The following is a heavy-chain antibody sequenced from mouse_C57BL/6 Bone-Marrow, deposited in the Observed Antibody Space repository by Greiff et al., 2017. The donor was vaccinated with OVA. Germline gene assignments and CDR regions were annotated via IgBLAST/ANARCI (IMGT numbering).Heavy chain of an antibody. V-gene: IGHV1-72*01. CDR3: ARSQPIYYDYDWFAY. D-gene: IGHD2-4*01. Sequence: QVQLQQPGAELVKPGASVKLSCKASGYTFTSYWMHWVKQRPGRGLEWIGRIDPNSGGTKYNEKFKSKATLTVDKPSSTAYMQISSLTSEDSAFYYCARSQPIYYDYDWFAYWGQGTLVTVSA. CDR1: GYTFTSYW. J-gene: IGHJ3*01. CDR2: IDPNSGGT.